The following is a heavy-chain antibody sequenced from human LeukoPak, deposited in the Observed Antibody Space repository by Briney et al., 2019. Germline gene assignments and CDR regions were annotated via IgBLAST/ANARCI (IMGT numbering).Heavy chain of an antibody. CDR3: ATIKRGSTYGCLDF. D-gene: IGHD5-18*01. CDR2: MFDTVST. J-gene: IGHJ4*02. Sequence: SETLSLTCTVSGASTASHYWTWLRQPPGKELEWIAYMFDTVSTKSNPSLKSRLTLSVDTSKKQLSLRLSSVTAADTAVYYCATIKRGSTYGCLDFWGQGIKVTVSS. V-gene: IGHV4-59*11. CDR1: GASTASHY.